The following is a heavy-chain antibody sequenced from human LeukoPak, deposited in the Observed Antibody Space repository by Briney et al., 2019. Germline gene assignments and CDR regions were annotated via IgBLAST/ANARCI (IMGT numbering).Heavy chain of an antibody. CDR2: IYYSGST. Sequence: SETLSLTCTVSGGSTSSYYWSWIRQPPGKGLEWIGYIYYSGSTKYNPSLKSRVTISVDTSKNQFSLKLSSVTAADTAVYYCARGRNIVLMVYAKGTYYFDYWGQGTLVTVSS. J-gene: IGHJ4*02. CDR1: GGSTSSYY. CDR3: ARGRNIVLMVYAKGTYYFDY. V-gene: IGHV4-59*01. D-gene: IGHD2-8*01.